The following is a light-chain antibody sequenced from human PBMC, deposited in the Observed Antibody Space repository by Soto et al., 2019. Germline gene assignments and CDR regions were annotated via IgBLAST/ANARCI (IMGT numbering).Light chain of an antibody. J-gene: IGKJ5*01. CDR2: AAS. Sequence: DIQLTQSPSSLSASVGDRVTMTCRASQGISSYLAWYQQKPGKAPKFLIYAASTLQRAVPSRFSGSGSGTEFTLTISSLQPEDFATYYCQGLSDYPITFGQGTRLEIK. V-gene: IGKV1-9*01. CDR1: QGISSY. CDR3: QGLSDYPIT.